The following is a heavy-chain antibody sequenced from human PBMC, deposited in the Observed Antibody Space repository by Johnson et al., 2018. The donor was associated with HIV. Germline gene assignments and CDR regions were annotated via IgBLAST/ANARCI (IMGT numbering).Heavy chain of an antibody. J-gene: IGHJ3*02. CDR1: GFTFSSYA. D-gene: IGHD5-12*01. CDR3: AKDTVDIVAKGAFDI. Sequence: QLVESGGGVVQPGGSLRLSCAASGFTFSSYAMHWVRQAPGKGLEWVSGISWNSGSIGYADSVKGRFTISRDNAKNSLYLQMNSLRAEDTALYYCAKDTVDIVAKGAFDIWGQGTMVTVSS. V-gene: IGHV3-9*01. CDR2: ISWNSGSI.